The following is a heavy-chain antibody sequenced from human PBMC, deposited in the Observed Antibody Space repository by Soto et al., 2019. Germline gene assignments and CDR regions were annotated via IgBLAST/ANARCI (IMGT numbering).Heavy chain of an antibody. CDR2: IYYSGGT. CDR3: ASIEVAGYFDY. J-gene: IGHJ4*02. V-gene: IGHV4-59*01. CDR1: GGSISSYY. Sequence: PSETLSLTCTFSGGSISSYYWSLIRQPPGKGLEWIGYIYYSGGTNYNPSLKSRVTISVDTSKNQFSLKLSSVTAADTAVYYCASIEVAGYFDYWGQGTLVTVPS. D-gene: IGHD6-19*01.